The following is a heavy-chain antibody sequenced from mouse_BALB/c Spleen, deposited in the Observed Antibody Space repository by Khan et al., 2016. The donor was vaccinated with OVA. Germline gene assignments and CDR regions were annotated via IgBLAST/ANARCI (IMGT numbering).Heavy chain of an antibody. CDR3: TRSRDYGNSYFDN. CDR2: ILPGSGST. J-gene: IGHJ2*01. V-gene: IGHV1-9*01. CDR1: GYTFSGYW. D-gene: IGHD1-1*01. Sequence: QVQLKQSGAELMQPGASVKISCKATGYTFSGYWIEWVKQRPGHGLEWIGEILPGSGSTKYTEKFKGKATLTADTSSNTAYMQLSSLTSADSAVSDSTRSRDYGNSYFDNWGQGTTLTVSA.